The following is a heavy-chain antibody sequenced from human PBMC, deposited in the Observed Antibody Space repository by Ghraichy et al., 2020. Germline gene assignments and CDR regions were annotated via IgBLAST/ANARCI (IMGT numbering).Heavy chain of an antibody. Sequence: LNISCAASGFNFSDYYMSWIRQAPGMGLEWVSYISHSSRFTNYADSVKGRFTISRDSAKNSLYLQMNSLRADDTAVYFCARGGRDVFDIWGQGTMVTVSS. V-gene: IGHV3-11*06. CDR2: ISHSSRFT. CDR1: GFNFSDYY. J-gene: IGHJ3*02. CDR3: ARGGRDVFDI.